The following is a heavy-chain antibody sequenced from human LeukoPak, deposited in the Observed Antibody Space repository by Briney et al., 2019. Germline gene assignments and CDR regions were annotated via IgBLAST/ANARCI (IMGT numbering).Heavy chain of an antibody. D-gene: IGHD4-11*01. CDR2: IDANNGDT. J-gene: IGHJ4*02. V-gene: IGHV1-2*02. Sequence: ASVKISGKASGYTFGGNYIHWLRQAPGQGLEWMGWIDANNGDTKSAQKFQGRVTMSRDTSISTAYMDLSSLSPDDAAVYYCARDPSSVTLYFFDYWGQGTLVTVSS. CDR1: GYTFGGNY. CDR3: ARDPSSVTLYFFDY.